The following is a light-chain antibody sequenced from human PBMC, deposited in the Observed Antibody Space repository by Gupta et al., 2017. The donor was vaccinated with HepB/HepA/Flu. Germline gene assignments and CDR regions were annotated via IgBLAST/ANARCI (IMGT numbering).Light chain of an antibody. CDR2: GVS. J-gene: IGKJ2*01. CDR1: QDIRKF. CDR3: LQYDNLPYT. Sequence: DIYLTQSPSSLSASIGDRVSITCQSSQDIRKFLNWFQHTPGRAPQLLLYGVSNLQEGVPSRFSGSGSGTHFTLTIDSLQPEDIGTYYCLQYDNLPYTFGQGTVLEI. V-gene: IGKV1-33*01.